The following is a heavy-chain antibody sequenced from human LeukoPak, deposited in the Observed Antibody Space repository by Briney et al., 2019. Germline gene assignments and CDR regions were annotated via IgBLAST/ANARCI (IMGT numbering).Heavy chain of an antibody. Sequence: ASVKVSCKVSGYTLTELSMHWVRQAPGKGLEWMGGFDPEDGETIYAQKFQGRVTMTEDTSTDTAYMELSSMRSEDTAVYYCATVSSQYSTISDYWGQGTLVTVSS. D-gene: IGHD6-6*01. CDR2: FDPEDGET. CDR3: ATVSSQYSTISDY. V-gene: IGHV1-24*01. CDR1: GYTLTELS. J-gene: IGHJ4*02.